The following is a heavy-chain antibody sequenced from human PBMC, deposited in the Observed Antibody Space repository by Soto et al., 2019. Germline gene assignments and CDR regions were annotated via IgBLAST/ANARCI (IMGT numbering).Heavy chain of an antibody. CDR1: GFTFDSFG. CDR3: AKERYSSGCVDY. J-gene: IGHJ4*02. Sequence: QVQLVESGGGVVQPGRSLRLSCAASGFTFDSFGMHWVRLAPGKGLEWVAVISYDGTNNYYADSVKGRFTISRDNSKNTLYLQLNSLRDEDTAVYYCAKERYSSGCVDYWGQGTLATVSS. V-gene: IGHV3-30*18. D-gene: IGHD6-19*01. CDR2: ISYDGTNN.